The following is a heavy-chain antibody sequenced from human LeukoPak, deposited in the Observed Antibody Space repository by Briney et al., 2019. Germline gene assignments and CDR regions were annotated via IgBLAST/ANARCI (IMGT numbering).Heavy chain of an antibody. Sequence: GGSLRLSCAASGFTSSSYEMNWVRQAPGKGLEWVSYIISIGSNIYYADTVKGRFTISRDNAENSLYLQMNSLRAEDTAVYYCARADIAAARIYYFRDVGGKGTADTVS. J-gene: IGHJ6*03. CDR1: GFTSSSYE. V-gene: IGHV3-48*03. CDR2: IISIGSNI. D-gene: IGHD6-13*01. CDR3: ARADIAAARIYYFRDV.